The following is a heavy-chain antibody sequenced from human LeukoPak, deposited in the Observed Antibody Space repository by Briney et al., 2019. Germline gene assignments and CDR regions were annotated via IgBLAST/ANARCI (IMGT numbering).Heavy chain of an antibody. CDR2: ISSSSSTI. V-gene: IGHV3-48*04. Sequence: PGGSLRLSCAASGFTFSSYSMNWVRQAPGKGLEWVSYISSSSSTIYYADSVKGRFTISRDNAKNSLYLQTNSLRAEDTAVYYCARDQGSLWFGELGYWGQGTLVTVSS. D-gene: IGHD3-10*01. J-gene: IGHJ4*02. CDR3: ARDQGSLWFGELGY. CDR1: GFTFSSYS.